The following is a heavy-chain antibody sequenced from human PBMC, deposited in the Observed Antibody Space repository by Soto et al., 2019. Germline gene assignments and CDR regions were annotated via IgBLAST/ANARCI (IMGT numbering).Heavy chain of an antibody. CDR3: AKDRRADWESFYYYSMDA. D-gene: IGHD1-26*01. CDR2: IIPIYGTA. V-gene: IGHV1-69*01. CDR1: GVGLNSCS. Sequence: PVEVCWKASGVGLNSCSICWVRQATGQGFEWMGGIIPIYGTANYAQKFQGRVTITADASTRTAYMELSSLRSEDTAVYYCAKDRRADWESFYYYSMDAWGKGPPVS. J-gene: IGHJ6*03.